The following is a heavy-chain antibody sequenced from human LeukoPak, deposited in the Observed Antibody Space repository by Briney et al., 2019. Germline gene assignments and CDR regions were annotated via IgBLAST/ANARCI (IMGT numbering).Heavy chain of an antibody. CDR3: ARGKWEGVFVGY. CDR2: INPNSGGT. CDR1: GYTFTGYY. Sequence: ASVKVSCKASGYTFTGYYMHWVRQAPGQGLEWMGWINPNSGGTNHAQKFQGRVTMTRDTSISTAYMELSRLRSDDTAVYYCARGKWEGVFVGYWGQGTLVTVSS. J-gene: IGHJ4*02. D-gene: IGHD1-26*01. V-gene: IGHV1-2*02.